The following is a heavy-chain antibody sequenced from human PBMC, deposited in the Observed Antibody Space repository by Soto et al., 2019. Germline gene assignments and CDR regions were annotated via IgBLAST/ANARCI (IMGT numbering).Heavy chain of an antibody. V-gene: IGHV1-18*01. Sequence: ASVKVSCKASGYTFTSYGISWVRQAPGQGIEWMGWISAYNGNTNYAQKLQGRVTMTTDTSTSTAYMELRSLRSDDTAVYYCARDLWLMSYGTYYYYGMDVWGQGTTVTVSS. CDR2: ISAYNGNT. CDR3: ARDLWLMSYGTYYYYGMDV. D-gene: IGHD5-18*01. CDR1: GYTFTSYG. J-gene: IGHJ6*02.